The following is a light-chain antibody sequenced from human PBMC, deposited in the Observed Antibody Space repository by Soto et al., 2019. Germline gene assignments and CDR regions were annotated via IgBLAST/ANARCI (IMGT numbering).Light chain of an antibody. V-gene: IGKV3-20*01. CDR1: QSVSSNY. J-gene: IGKJ2*01. CDR2: GAA. CDR3: QQYCSSPPYT. Sequence: EIVLTQSPATLTLSPGERATLSCRSSQSVSSNYLAWYQQKPGQAPRLLLYGAASRATGIPDRFSGSGSGRDFTLTVSRLEPEDYSVYYCQQYCSSPPYTFGLGTKLEIK.